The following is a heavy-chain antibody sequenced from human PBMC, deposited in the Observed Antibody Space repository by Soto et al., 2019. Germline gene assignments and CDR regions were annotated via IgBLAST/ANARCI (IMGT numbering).Heavy chain of an antibody. V-gene: IGHV1-18*01. CDR1: GYTFTSYG. Sequence: GASVKVSCKASGYTFTSYGISWVRQAPGREHEWMGWISAYNGNTIYAQKLQGRVTMTTDTSTSTAYMELRSLRSDDSAVYYWARVSVVVVAATYAFDIWGQGTMVTVSS. D-gene: IGHD2-15*01. CDR2: ISAYNGNT. CDR3: ARVSVVVVAATYAFDI. J-gene: IGHJ3*02.